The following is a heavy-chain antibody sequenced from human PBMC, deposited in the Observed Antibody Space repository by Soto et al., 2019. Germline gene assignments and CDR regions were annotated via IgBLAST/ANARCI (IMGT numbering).Heavy chain of an antibody. CDR1: GDSISSGGYH. J-gene: IGHJ4*02. V-gene: IGHV4-31*03. CDR3: ARLAYSSRGGQFFDY. CDR2: IYYSGDT. Sequence: QVQLQESGPGLVEPSQTMSLTCNVSGDSISSGGYHWSWIRQHPGKGLELIVYIYYSGDTYSNPSLKSRVAISVHTSKKQFSLNLSSATAADTAVYYCARLAYSSRGGQFFDYWGQGVLVTVSS. D-gene: IGHD6-13*01.